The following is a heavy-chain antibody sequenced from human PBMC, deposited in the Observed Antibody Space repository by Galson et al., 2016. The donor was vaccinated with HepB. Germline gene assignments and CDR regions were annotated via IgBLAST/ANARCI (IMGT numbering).Heavy chain of an antibody. CDR3: ARLARVPAALYFDF. J-gene: IGHJ4*02. V-gene: IGHV4-59*01. D-gene: IGHD2-2*01. CDR2: IYYSGST. Sequence: SETLSLTCTVSGGSISSYYWSWIRQPPGKGLEWIGYIYYSGSTNYNPSLKSRVTISVDTSKNQFSLHPTSVTAADTAVYYCARLARVPAALYFDFWGQGTLVTVSS. CDR1: GGSISSYY.